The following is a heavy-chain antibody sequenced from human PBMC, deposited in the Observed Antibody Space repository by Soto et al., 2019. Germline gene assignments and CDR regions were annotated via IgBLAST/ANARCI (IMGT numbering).Heavy chain of an antibody. V-gene: IGHV1-8*01. D-gene: IGHD3-22*01. CDR1: GYTFTSYD. CDR3: ARIAYDSRGYSDY. CDR2: MNPNSGNT. J-gene: IGHJ4*02. Sequence: ASVKVSCKASGYTFTSYDINWVRQATGQGLEWVGWMNPNSGNTGYAQKFQGRVTMTRNTSISTAYMELSSLRSEDTAVYYCARIAYDSRGYSDYWGQGTLVTVS.